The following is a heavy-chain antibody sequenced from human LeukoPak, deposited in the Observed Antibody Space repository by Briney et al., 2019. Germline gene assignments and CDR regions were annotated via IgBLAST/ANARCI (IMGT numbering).Heavy chain of an antibody. J-gene: IGHJ5*02. CDR1: GYTFTGYH. CDR2: INPNSGDT. D-gene: IGHD2-15*01. Sequence: GASVKVSCKASGYTFTGYHMHWVRQAPGQGLEWMGRINPNSGDTNYAQKFQGRVTITADESTSTAYMELSSLRSEDTAVYYCARAEVDCSGGSCYGLSWFDPWGQGTLVTVSS. V-gene: IGHV1-2*06. CDR3: ARAEVDCSGGSCYGLSWFDP.